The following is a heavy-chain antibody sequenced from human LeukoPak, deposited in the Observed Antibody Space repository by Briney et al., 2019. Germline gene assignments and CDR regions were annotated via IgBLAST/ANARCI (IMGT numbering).Heavy chain of an antibody. CDR1: GFTFSSYG. J-gene: IGHJ1*01. CDR3: AKDPGIAVAGTREYFQH. V-gene: IGHV3-33*06. CDR2: IWYDGSNK. Sequence: PGGSLRLSCAASGFTFSSYGMHRVRQAPGKGLEWVAVIWYDGSNKYYADSVKGRFTISRDNSKNTLYLQMNSLRAEDTAVYYCAKDPGIAVAGTREYFQHWGQGTLVTVSS. D-gene: IGHD6-19*01.